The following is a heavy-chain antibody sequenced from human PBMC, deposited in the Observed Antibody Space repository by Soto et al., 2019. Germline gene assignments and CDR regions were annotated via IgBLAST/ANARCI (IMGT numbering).Heavy chain of an antibody. J-gene: IGHJ6*02. Sequence: QVQLVESGGGVVQPGRSLRLSCAASGFTFSSYAMHWVRQAPGKGLEWVAVISYDGSNKYYADSVKGRFTISRDNSKTKLYLQMNSLRAEDKAVYYCARDLWTDSYGYYGMDVWGQGTTVTVSS. D-gene: IGHD5-18*01. CDR1: GFTFSSYA. V-gene: IGHV3-30-3*01. CDR3: ARDLWTDSYGYYGMDV. CDR2: ISYDGSNK.